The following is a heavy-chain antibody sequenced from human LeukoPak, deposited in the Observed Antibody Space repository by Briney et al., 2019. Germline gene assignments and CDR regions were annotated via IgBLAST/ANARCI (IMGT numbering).Heavy chain of an antibody. Sequence: PGGSLRLSCAASGFTFSSYSMSWVRQAPGKGLEWVSAISGNSGSTYYADSVRGRFTISRDNSKNTLYLQMNSLRAEDTAVYYCARGTARYSSGWYLDYWGQGTLVTVSS. D-gene: IGHD6-19*01. CDR2: ISGNSGST. CDR3: ARGTARYSSGWYLDY. J-gene: IGHJ4*02. V-gene: IGHV3-23*01. CDR1: GFTFSSYS.